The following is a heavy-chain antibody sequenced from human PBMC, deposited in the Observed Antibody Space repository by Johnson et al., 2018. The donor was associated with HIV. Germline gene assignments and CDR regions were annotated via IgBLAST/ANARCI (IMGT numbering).Heavy chain of an antibody. CDR3: ARAGGIFGVEDAFDI. D-gene: IGHD3-3*01. CDR1: GFTFSSYA. V-gene: IGHV3-30*04. CDR2: ISYDGSNK. J-gene: IGHJ3*02. Sequence: QVQLVESGGGLVQPGGSLRLSCAASGFTFSSYAMHWVRQAPGKGLEWVAVISYDGSNKYYADSVKGRFTISRDTSKNTLYLQMNSLRAEDTAVYYCARAGGIFGVEDAFDIWGQGTMVTVSS.